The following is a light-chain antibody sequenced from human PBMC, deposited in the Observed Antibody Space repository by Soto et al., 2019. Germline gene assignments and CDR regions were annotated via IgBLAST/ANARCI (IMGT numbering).Light chain of an antibody. CDR2: GAS. CDR1: QSVSNSY. CDR3: QQYGRSSWT. Sequence: EIVLTQSPGTLSLSPGERATLSCRASQSVSNSYLAWYQQKPGQAPRLIIYGASSRATGIPDRFSGSWSVTDFTLIISRLEPEDFAVYYCQQYGRSSWTFGQGTKVEIK. V-gene: IGKV3-20*01. J-gene: IGKJ1*01.